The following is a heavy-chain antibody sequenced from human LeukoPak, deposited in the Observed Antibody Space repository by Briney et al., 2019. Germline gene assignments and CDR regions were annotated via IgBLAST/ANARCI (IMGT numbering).Heavy chain of an antibody. Sequence: ASVKVSCKASGYTFTSYDINWVRQATGQGLEWMGWMNPNSGNTGYAQKFQGRVTMTRNTSISTAYMELSSLRSEDTAVYYCARAVSQLRFLEWLSREYSYGMDVWGQGTTVTVSS. V-gene: IGHV1-8*01. CDR3: ARAVSQLRFLEWLSREYSYGMDV. D-gene: IGHD3-3*01. J-gene: IGHJ6*02. CDR2: MNPNSGNT. CDR1: GYTFTSYD.